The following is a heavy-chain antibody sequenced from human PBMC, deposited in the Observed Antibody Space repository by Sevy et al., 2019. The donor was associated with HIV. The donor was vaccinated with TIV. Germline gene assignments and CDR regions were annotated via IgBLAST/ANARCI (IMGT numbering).Heavy chain of an antibody. Sequence: GGSLRLSCAASGFDFSPYAMHWVGQGPGKGLEWVATVSSDGTTRSYVDSIKGRFSLSRDNSKNTLYLQMNNLTPEDTAVYYCAKEGYYYDSRSSDWFDPWGPGALVTVSS. J-gene: IGHJ5*02. D-gene: IGHD3-22*01. CDR1: GFDFSPYA. CDR2: VSSDGTTR. CDR3: AKEGYYYDSRSSDWFDP. V-gene: IGHV3-30*18.